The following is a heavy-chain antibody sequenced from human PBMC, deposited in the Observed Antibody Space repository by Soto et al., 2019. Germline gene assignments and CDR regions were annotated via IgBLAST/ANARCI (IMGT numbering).Heavy chain of an antibody. CDR1: GFTFSSYS. CDR2: ISSSSSYI. V-gene: IGHV3-21*01. D-gene: IGHD3-10*01. Sequence: GGSLRLSCAASGFTFSSYSMNWVRQAPGKGLEWVSSISSSSSYIYYADSVKGRFTISRDNAKNSLYLQMNSLRAEDTAVYYCAREDGSGTKGRWFDPWGQGTLVTVSS. J-gene: IGHJ5*02. CDR3: AREDGSGTKGRWFDP.